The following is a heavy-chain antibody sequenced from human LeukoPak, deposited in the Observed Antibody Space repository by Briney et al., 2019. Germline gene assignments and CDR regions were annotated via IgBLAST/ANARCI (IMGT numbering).Heavy chain of an antibody. CDR3: ATDGSSGWRTLTSFDY. Sequence: ASVKVSCKVSGYTLTELSMHWVRQAPGKGLEWMGGFDPEDGETIYVQKFQGRVTMTEDTSTDTAYMELSSLRSEDTAVYYCATDGSSGWRTLTSFDYWGQGTLVTVSS. CDR2: FDPEDGET. CDR1: GYTLTELS. J-gene: IGHJ4*02. D-gene: IGHD6-19*01. V-gene: IGHV1-24*01.